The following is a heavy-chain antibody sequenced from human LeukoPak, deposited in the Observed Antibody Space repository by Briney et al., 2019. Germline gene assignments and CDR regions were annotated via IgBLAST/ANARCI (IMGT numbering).Heavy chain of an antibody. V-gene: IGHV1-18*01. CDR2: ISTYSGNT. D-gene: IGHD3-3*01. J-gene: IGHJ6*03. CDR1: GYTFIIHG. Sequence: ASVTVSFKASGYTFIIHGITWVRQAPGQGLEWMGWISTYSGNTHYAQKFQGRVTLTKDTATTTAYLELRSLRSDDTAVYYCARDLAVLGVVFTSYMDVWGQGTPVTVSS. CDR3: ARDLAVLGVVFTSYMDV.